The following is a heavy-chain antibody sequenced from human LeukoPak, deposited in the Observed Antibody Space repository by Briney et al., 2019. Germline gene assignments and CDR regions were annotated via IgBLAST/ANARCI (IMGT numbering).Heavy chain of an antibody. CDR3: ARNYYDKYDF. V-gene: IGHV3-74*01. CDR1: GFTFSDYW. J-gene: IGHJ4*02. CDR2: TNSDGSST. D-gene: IGHD3-22*01. Sequence: PGGFLRLSCAASGFTFSDYWMHWVRQAQGKGLVWVSRTNSDGSSTSYADSVKGRFTVSRDNAKNTVYLQMNSLRAEDTAVYYCARNYYDKYDFWGQGTLVTVSS.